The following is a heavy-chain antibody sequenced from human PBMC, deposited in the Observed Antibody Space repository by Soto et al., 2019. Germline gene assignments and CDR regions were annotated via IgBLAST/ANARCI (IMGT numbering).Heavy chain of an antibody. Sequence: QVQLVESGGGVVQPGRSLRLSCAASGFTFSSYGMHWVRQAPGKGLEWVAIISYDGREKYYADSVKGRFTISRDNSKNTVYLQMNSLRAEDTAVYYCAKGAVTSTLYYFDYWGQGTLVTVSS. V-gene: IGHV3-30*18. CDR3: AKGAVTSTLYYFDY. D-gene: IGHD4-17*01. J-gene: IGHJ4*02. CDR2: ISYDGREK. CDR1: GFTFSSYG.